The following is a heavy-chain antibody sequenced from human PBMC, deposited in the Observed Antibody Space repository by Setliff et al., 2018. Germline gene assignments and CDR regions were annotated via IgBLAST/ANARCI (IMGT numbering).Heavy chain of an antibody. CDR1: GYTFTSYA. CDR2: INAGNGNT. D-gene: IGHD1-26*01. CDR3: ARRMWELRSDAFDI. J-gene: IGHJ3*02. V-gene: IGHV1-3*01. Sequence: GASVKVSCKASGYTFTSYAMHWVRQAPGQRLEWMGWINAGNGNTKYSQKFQGRVTMTEDTSTDTAYMELGSLRSEDTAVYYCARRMWELRSDAFDIWGQGTMVTVSS.